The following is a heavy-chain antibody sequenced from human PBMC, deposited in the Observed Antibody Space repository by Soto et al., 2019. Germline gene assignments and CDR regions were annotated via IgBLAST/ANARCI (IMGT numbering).Heavy chain of an antibody. V-gene: IGHV1-8*02. CDR3: ARGKSGYCSSTSCFGDYYYYYMDV. D-gene: IGHD2-2*01. J-gene: IGHJ6*03. CDR2: MNPNSGNT. Sequence: ASVKVSCKASGYTFTSYDINWVRQATGQGLEWMGWMNPNSGNTGYAQKFQGRVTMTRNTSISTAYMELSSLRSEDTAVYYCARGKSGYCSSTSCFGDYYYYYMDVWGKGTTVTVSS. CDR1: GYTFTSYD.